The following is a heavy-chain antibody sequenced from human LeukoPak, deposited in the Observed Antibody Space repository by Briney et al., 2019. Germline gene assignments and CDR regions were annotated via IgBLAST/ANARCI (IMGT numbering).Heavy chain of an antibody. CDR3: ARPQSSSGYYWPFDD. Sequence: PGGSLRLSCAASGLTFSSYGMHWVRQAPGKGLEWVAIISYDGSNKYYADSVKGRFTISRDNSKNTLYLQMNSLRAEDTAVYYCARPQSSSGYYWPFDDWGQGTLVTVSS. V-gene: IGHV3-30*03. CDR2: ISYDGSNK. J-gene: IGHJ4*02. CDR1: GLTFSSYG. D-gene: IGHD3-22*01.